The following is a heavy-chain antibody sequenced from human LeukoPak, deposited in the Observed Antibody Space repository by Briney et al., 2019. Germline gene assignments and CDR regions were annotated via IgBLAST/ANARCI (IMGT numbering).Heavy chain of an antibody. CDR3: ARGVYSGYDYVSDYFDY. CDR2: ISSSSSYI. CDR1: GFTFSGYS. Sequence: GGSLRLSCAASGFTFSGYSMNWVRQAPGKGLEWVSSISSSSSYIYYADSVKGRFTISRDNAKNSLYLQMNSLRAEDTAVYYCARGVYSGYDYVSDYFDYWGQGTLVTVSS. J-gene: IGHJ4*02. D-gene: IGHD5-12*01. V-gene: IGHV3-21*01.